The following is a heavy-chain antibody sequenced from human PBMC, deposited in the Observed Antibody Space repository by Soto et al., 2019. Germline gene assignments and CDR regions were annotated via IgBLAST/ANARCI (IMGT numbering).Heavy chain of an antibody. D-gene: IGHD3-10*01. V-gene: IGHV3-30*18. CDR2: ISYDGSNK. CDR3: AKDLLLWFGAHAFDI. CDR1: GFTFSSYG. Sequence: QVQLVESGGGVVQPGRSLRLSCAASGFTFSSYGMHWVRQAPGKGLEWVAVISYDGSNKYYADSVKGRFTISRDNSKNTLYLQMNSLRAEDTAMYYCAKDLLLWFGAHAFDIWGQGTMVTVSS. J-gene: IGHJ3*02.